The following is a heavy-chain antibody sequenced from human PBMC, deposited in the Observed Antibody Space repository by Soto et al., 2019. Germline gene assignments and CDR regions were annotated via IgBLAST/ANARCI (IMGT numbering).Heavy chain of an antibody. D-gene: IGHD3-10*01. CDR2: ITYSGNT. Sequence: QVQLQESGPGLVKPSQTLSLTCNVSGGSINSGGYYRSWIRQHPGKGLEWIGYITYSGNTYYNPSLRSRGSISIAMSKSHFSLNLNSVTAADTAVYHCARAVPGFYGMDVWGQGTTVTVSS. CDR3: ARAVPGFYGMDV. CDR1: GGSINSGGYY. V-gene: IGHV4-31*03. J-gene: IGHJ6*02.